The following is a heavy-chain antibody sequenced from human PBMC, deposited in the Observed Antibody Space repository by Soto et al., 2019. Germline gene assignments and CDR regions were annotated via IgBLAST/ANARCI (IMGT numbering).Heavy chain of an antibody. J-gene: IGHJ4*02. CDR3: ARIHSSGWKYYFDY. V-gene: IGHV4-59*01. Sequence: QVQLQESGPGLVKPSETLSLTCTVSGGSISSYYWSWIRQPPGKGLEWIGYIYYSGSTNYNPSLKSRVTISVDTSKNQFSLKLSSVTAVDTAVYYCARIHSSGWKYYFDYWGQGTLVTVSS. CDR2: IYYSGST. D-gene: IGHD6-19*01. CDR1: GGSISSYY.